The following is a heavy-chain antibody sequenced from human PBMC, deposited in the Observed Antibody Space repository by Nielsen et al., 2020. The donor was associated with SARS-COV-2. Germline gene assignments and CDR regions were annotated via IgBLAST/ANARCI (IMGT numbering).Heavy chain of an antibody. D-gene: IGHD5-24*01. CDR1: GFTFSDYY. V-gene: IGHV3-11*05. CDR3: AREGRKLPLDY. CDR2: ISNTGYT. J-gene: IGHJ4*02. Sequence: GGSLRLSCAASGFTFSDYYMSWIRQAPGKGLEWVSYISNTGYTNYADSVRGRFTISRDNAKNSVYLQMNSLRAEDTAVYYCAREGRKLPLDYWGQGVLVTVSS.